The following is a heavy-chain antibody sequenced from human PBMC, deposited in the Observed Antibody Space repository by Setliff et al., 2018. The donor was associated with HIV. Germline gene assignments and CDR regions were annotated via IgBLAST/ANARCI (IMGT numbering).Heavy chain of an antibody. V-gene: IGHV1-2*02. D-gene: IGHD5-12*01. CDR2: INPNSGGT. CDR3: ARDPALTYSGYVYWYFDL. CDR1: GYSFAAYY. Sequence: ASVKVSCKAAGYSFAAYYIHWVRQAPGQGLEWMGWINPNSGGTNYAQKFQGRVTLARDTSISAANMELSGLRSDDTAVYYCARDPALTYSGYVYWYFDLWGRGTLVTVSS. J-gene: IGHJ2*01.